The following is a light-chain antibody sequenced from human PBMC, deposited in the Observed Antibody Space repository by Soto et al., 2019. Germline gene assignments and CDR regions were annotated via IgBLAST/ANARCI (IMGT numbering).Light chain of an antibody. CDR1: SSDVGGYNY. Sequence: QSALTQPASVSGSPGQSITISCTGTSSDVGGYNYVSWYQQHPGKAPKLMIYDVSNRPSGVSNRCSDSKSGNTASLTISGVQAEDEADYYCSSYTSSRTVVFGGGTKVTVL. CDR2: DVS. V-gene: IGLV2-14*01. J-gene: IGLJ2*01. CDR3: SSYTSSRTVV.